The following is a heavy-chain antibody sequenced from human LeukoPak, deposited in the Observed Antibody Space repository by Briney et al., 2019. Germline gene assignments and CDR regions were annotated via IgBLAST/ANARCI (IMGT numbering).Heavy chain of an antibody. CDR3: ARVQAASSGWFYYYYYMDV. J-gene: IGHJ6*03. CDR1: GFTFSSYS. Sequence: PGGSLRLSCAASGFTFSSYSMSWVRQAPGKGLEWVANIKQDGSEKNYVGSVKGRFTISRDNAKNSLYLQMNSLRAEDTAVYYCARVQAASSGWFYYYYYMDVWGKGTTVTISS. V-gene: IGHV3-7*01. D-gene: IGHD6-19*01. CDR2: IKQDGSEK.